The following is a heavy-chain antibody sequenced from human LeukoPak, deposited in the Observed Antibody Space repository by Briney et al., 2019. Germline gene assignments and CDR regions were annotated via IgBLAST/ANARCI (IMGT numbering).Heavy chain of an antibody. Sequence: PSETLSLTCTVSGVSISSYYWNWIRQAPGKGLEWIGYIYYAGDTKFNPSLKSRVTISLDTSKNQFSLKLTSVTAADTAVYYCTRHPRIIAGNPYFDYWGQGTVVTVSS. V-gene: IGHV4-59*08. CDR3: TRHPRIIAGNPYFDY. CDR1: GVSISSYY. J-gene: IGHJ4*02. D-gene: IGHD6-13*01. CDR2: IYYAGDT.